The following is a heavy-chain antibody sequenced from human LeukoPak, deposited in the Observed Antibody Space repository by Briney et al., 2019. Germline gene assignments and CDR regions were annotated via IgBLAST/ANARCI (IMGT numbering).Heavy chain of an antibody. D-gene: IGHD2-15*01. CDR1: GFTFSNYA. CDR2: ISDSGGAT. V-gene: IGHV3-23*01. J-gene: IGHJ4*02. CDR3: AKRSCGGGSCNFDY. Sequence: GGALRLSCAASGFTFSNYAMSWVRQAPGKGLERVSAISDSGGATNCADSVKGRFTISRDNSKNTLYLQMNSQRAEDTAVYYCAKRSCGGGSCNFDYWGQGTLVTVSS.